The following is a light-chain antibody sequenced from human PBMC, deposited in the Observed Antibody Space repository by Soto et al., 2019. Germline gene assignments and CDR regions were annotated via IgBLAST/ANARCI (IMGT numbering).Light chain of an antibody. V-gene: IGKV1-39*01. CDR3: QQSYRAPPYT. CDR2: STS. J-gene: IGKJ2*01. CDR1: QSISTY. Sequence: DIQMTQFPSSLSAFVGDRVTITCRASQSISTYLNWYQQKPGRAPKLLIYSTSNLQSGVPSRFTGSGSGTDFTLTITSLQPEDFATYYCQQSYRAPPYTFGQGTKLEIK.